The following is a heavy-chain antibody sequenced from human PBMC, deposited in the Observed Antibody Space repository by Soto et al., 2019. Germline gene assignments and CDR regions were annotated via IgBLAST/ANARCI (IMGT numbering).Heavy chain of an antibody. V-gene: IGHV1-46*01. CDR3: ARFYDLQGAFDI. CDR2: ITLSGGST. J-gene: IGHJ3*02. D-gene: IGHD3-3*01. Sequence: QEQLVQSGAEVKKPGASVKVSCKASRYIFTSYSIHWVRQAPGQGLEWMGIITLSGGSTTYAQKCQGRVTMTRDTSTSTVYMDVSSLRSEDTAVYYCARFYDLQGAFDIWGQGTMVTVSS. CDR1: RYIFTSYS.